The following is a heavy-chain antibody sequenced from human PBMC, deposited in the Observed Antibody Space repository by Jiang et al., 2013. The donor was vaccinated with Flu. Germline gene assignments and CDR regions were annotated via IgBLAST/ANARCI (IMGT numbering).Heavy chain of an antibody. CDR1: GGSISSYY. J-gene: IGHJ4*02. Sequence: GPGLVKPSETLSLTCTVSGGSISSYYWSWIRQPPGKGLEWIGYIYYSGSTNYNPSLKSRVTISVDTSKNQFSLKLSSVTAADTAVYYCARGALGGNWYFDYWGQGTLVTVSS. CDR2: IYYSGST. CDR3: ARGALGGNWYFDY. V-gene: IGHV4-59*01. D-gene: IGHD4-23*01.